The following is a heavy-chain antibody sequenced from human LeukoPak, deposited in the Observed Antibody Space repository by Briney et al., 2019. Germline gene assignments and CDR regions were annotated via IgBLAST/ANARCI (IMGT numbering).Heavy chain of an antibody. CDR1: GFTFSKYG. V-gene: IGHV3-33*01. J-gene: IGHJ4*02. D-gene: IGHD6-13*01. Sequence: GGSLRLSCAASGFTFSKYGMHWVRQAPGKGLEWVAVIWHDGGYKYYADSVKGRFTISRDNSKNMLYLQLNSLRAEDTAVYYCARDRTGIAAAGFDDWGQGTLVTVSS. CDR2: IWHDGGYK. CDR3: ARDRTGIAAAGFDD.